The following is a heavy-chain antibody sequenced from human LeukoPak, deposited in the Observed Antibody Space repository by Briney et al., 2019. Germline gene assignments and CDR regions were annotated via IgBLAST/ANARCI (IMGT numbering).Heavy chain of an antibody. CDR3: ASYCSGGSCYSSYFDY. D-gene: IGHD2-15*01. J-gene: IGHJ4*02. V-gene: IGHV4-34*01. Sequence: PSETLSLTCAVYGGSFSGYYWSWIRQPPGKGLEWIGEINHSGSTNYNPSLKSRVTISVDTSKNQFSLRLSSVTAADTAVYYCASYCSGGSCYSSYFDYWGQGTLVTVSS. CDR1: GGSFSGYY. CDR2: INHSGST.